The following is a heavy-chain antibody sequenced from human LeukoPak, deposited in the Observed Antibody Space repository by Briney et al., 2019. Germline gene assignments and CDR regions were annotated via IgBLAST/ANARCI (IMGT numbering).Heavy chain of an antibody. J-gene: IGHJ4*02. V-gene: IGHV4-30-2*01. CDR1: GGSISSGGYS. Sequence: SQTLSLTCAVSGGSISSGGYSWSWIRQPPGKGLEWIGYIYHSGSTYYNPSLKSRVTISVDTSKNQFSLKLSSVTAADTAVYYCTRHGRGTVTPDYWGQGTLVTVSS. CDR2: IYHSGST. D-gene: IGHD4-17*01. CDR3: TRHGRGTVTPDY.